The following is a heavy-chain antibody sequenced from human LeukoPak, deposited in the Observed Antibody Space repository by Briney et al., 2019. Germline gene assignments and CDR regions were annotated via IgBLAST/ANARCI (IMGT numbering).Heavy chain of an antibody. V-gene: IGHV4-38-2*02. CDR1: GYSISSGYY. Sequence: SETLSLTCTVSGYSISSGYYWGWIRQPPGKGLEWIGSMFFSGKTYYNPSLKSRVTISVDTSENQFSLKLSSVTAADTAVYYCARQLYYYYMDVWGKGTTVTVSS. D-gene: IGHD2-2*01. J-gene: IGHJ6*03. CDR2: MFFSGKT. CDR3: ARQLYYYYMDV.